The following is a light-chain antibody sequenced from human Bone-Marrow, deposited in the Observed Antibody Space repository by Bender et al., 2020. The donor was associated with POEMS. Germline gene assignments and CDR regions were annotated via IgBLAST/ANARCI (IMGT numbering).Light chain of an antibody. Sequence: QSALTQPASVSGSPGQAITISCTGTSSDIGGYDYVSWYQQHPGKAPKVMIYDVRNRPSGVSNRFSGSKSGNTASLTISGLQPEDEADYYCCSYTSSTTLVFGGGTKVTVL. CDR2: DVR. CDR1: SSDIGGYDY. CDR3: CSYTSSTTLV. V-gene: IGLV2-14*01. J-gene: IGLJ2*01.